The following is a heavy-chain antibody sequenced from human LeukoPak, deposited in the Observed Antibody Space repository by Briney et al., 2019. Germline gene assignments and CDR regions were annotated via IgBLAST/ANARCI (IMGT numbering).Heavy chain of an antibody. D-gene: IGHD1-26*01. J-gene: IGHJ2*01. Sequence: ASVKVFCKASGYTFTSYGISWVRQAPGQGLEWMGWISAYNGNTNYAQKLQGRVTMTTDTSTSTAYMELRSLRSDDTAVYYCARFNSGSYDNWYFDLWGRGTLVTVSS. CDR1: GYTFTSYG. V-gene: IGHV1-18*01. CDR2: ISAYNGNT. CDR3: ARFNSGSYDNWYFDL.